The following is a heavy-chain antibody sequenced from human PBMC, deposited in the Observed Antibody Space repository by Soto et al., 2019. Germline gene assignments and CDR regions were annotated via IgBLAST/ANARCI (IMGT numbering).Heavy chain of an antibody. CDR2: INPSGGTT. CDR1: GYTFTGYY. V-gene: IGHV1-46*03. Sequence: ASVKVSCKASGYTFTGYYMHWVRQAPGQGLEWMGIINPSGGTTTYAQNFQDRVTMTRDTSTSTVYMELSSLRSEDTAVYYCAMRSTEGAYYYMDVWGKGTTVTVSS. J-gene: IGHJ6*03. D-gene: IGHD2-2*01. CDR3: AMRSTEGAYYYMDV.